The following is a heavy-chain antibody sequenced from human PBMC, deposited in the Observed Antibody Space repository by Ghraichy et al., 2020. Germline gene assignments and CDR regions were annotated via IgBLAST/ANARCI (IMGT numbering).Heavy chain of an antibody. CDR2: IYYSGST. V-gene: IGHV4-39*01. J-gene: IGHJ4*02. CDR3: ASAGYYDSSGYYFEPYYFDY. D-gene: IGHD3-22*01. CDR1: GGSISSSSYY. Sequence: SETPSLTCTVSGGSISSSSYYWGWIRQPPGKGLEWIGSIYYSGSTYYNPSLKSRVTISVDTSKNQFSLKLSSVTAADTAVYYCASAGYYDSSGYYFEPYYFDYWGQGTLVTVSS.